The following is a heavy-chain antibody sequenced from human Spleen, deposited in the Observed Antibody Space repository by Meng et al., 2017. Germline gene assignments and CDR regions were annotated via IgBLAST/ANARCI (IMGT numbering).Heavy chain of an antibody. CDR1: GGSISSYY. J-gene: IGHJ4*02. Sequence: SETLSLTCTVSGGSISSYYWSWIRQPAGKGLEWIGEIYHSGSTNYNPSLKSRITISVDKPKNQFSLTLSSVTAADTAVYYCTKNDFYCLGYWGQGTLVTVSS. CDR3: TKNDFYCLGY. D-gene: IGHD2-21*01. CDR2: IYHSGST. V-gene: IGHV4-59*12.